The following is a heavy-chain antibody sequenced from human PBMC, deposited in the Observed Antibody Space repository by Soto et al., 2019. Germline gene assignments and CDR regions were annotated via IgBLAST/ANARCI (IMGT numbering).Heavy chain of an antibody. V-gene: IGHV4-31*03. CDR3: ARGTLERDYYYGMDV. J-gene: IGHJ6*02. CDR2: IYYSGST. Sequence: SEPLSLTCTVSGGSISSGGYYWGWIRQHPGKGLEWIGYIYYSGSTYYNPSLKSRVTISVDTSKNQFSLKLSSVTAADTAVYYCARGTLERDYYYGMDVWGQGTTVTVSS. D-gene: IGHD3-3*01. CDR1: GGSISSGGYY.